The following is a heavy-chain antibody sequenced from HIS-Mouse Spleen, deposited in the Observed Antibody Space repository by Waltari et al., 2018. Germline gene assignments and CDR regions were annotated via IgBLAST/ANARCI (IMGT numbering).Heavy chain of an antibody. D-gene: IGHD5-18*01. Sequence: QVQLVQSGAEVKKPGASVKVSCKASGYTFTSYDINWVRQATGQGLEWMGWVNPNSGNTGYEQKFQGRVTMTRNTSISTAYMELSSLRSEDTAVYYCARIGSHRRGYSYGYWFDPWGQGTLVTVSS. CDR2: VNPNSGNT. J-gene: IGHJ5*02. CDR3: ARIGSHRRGYSYGYWFDP. CDR1: GYTFTSYD. V-gene: IGHV1-8*01.